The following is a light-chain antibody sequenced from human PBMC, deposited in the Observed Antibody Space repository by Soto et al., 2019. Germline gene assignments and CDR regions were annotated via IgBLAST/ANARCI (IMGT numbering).Light chain of an antibody. J-gene: IGLJ2*01. CDR1: SSDIGGYKF. CDR2: EVS. V-gene: IGLV2-14*01. Sequence: QSALTQPASVSGSPGQSITISCTGTSSDIGGYKFVSWYQQHPGKAPKLMIYEVSNWPSGVSNRLSGSKSGNAASLTISGLQAEDEADYYCSSYTSSRTLVFGGGTKVTVL. CDR3: SSYTSSRTLV.